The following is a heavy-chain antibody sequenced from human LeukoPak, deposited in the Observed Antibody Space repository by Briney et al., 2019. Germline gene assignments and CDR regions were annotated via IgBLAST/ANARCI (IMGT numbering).Heavy chain of an antibody. CDR2: INPNSGGT. V-gene: IGHV1-2*02. CDR1: GYTFTGYY. Sequence: ASVKVSCKASGYTFTGYYMHWVRQAPGQGLEWMGWINPNSGGTNYAQKFQGGVTMTRDTSISTAYMELSRLRSDDTAVYYCAILTNYYYYYMDVWGKGTTVTVSS. J-gene: IGHJ6*03. CDR3: AILTNYYYYYMDV.